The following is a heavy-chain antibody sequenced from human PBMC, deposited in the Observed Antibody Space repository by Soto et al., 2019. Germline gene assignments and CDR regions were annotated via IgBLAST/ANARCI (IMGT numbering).Heavy chain of an antibody. CDR1: GGSISSGGYY. Sequence: QVQLQESGPGLVKPSQTLSLTCTVSGGSISSGGYYWSWIRQHPGKGLEWIGYIYYSGSTYYNPSLKSRVTISVDPSKNQFSLKLSSVTAADTAVYYCAREAVQQLGWFDPWGQGTLVTVSS. CDR3: AREAVQQLGWFDP. D-gene: IGHD6-13*01. V-gene: IGHV4-31*03. J-gene: IGHJ5*02. CDR2: IYYSGST.